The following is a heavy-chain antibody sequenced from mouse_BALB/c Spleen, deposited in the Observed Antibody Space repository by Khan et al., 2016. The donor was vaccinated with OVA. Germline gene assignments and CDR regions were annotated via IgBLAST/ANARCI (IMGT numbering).Heavy chain of an antibody. V-gene: IGHV5-17*02. CDR1: GFTFNSYG. J-gene: IGHJ2*01. CDR2: ISGDSNNI. Sequence: EVELVESGGGLVQPGGSRKLSCAASGFTFNSYGMHWVRQAPEKGLEWVAYISGDSNNIYYADTVKGRFTISRDNPKTTLFLQLTSLMSEDTASYYCATSYFYGYYFDYWGPGTTLTVS. CDR3: ATSYFYGYYFDY. D-gene: IGHD1-1*01.